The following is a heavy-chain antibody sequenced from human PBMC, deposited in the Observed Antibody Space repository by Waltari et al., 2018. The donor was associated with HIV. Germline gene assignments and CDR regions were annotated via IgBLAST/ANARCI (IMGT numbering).Heavy chain of an antibody. CDR2: INPNSGGT. V-gene: IGHV1-2*02. CDR3: ARDRARTTDYYYYGMDV. CDR1: GYTFTGYD. Sequence: QVQLVQSGAEVQKPGASVKVSCKASGYTFTGYDMHWVRQAPGQGLEWMGWINPNSGGTNYAQKFQGRVTMTRDTSISTAYMELSRLRSDDTAVYYCARDRARTTDYYYYGMDVWGQGTTVTVSS. J-gene: IGHJ6*02. D-gene: IGHD1-7*01.